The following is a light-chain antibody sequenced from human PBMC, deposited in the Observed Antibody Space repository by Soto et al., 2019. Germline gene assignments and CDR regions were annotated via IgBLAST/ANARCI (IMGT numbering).Light chain of an antibody. J-gene: IGKJ1*01. CDR1: QSISSW. V-gene: IGKV1-5*01. Sequence: DIQMTQSPSTLSASVGDRVTITCRASQSISSWLAWYQQKPGKAPKLLIYDASSLESGGPSRFSGSGSGTEFTLTISSLQPDDFATYYCQQYNSYSGTFGQGTK. CDR3: QQYNSYSGT. CDR2: DAS.